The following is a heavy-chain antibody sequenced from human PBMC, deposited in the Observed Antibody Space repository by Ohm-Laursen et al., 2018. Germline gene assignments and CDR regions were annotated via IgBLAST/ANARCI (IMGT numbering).Heavy chain of an antibody. CDR1: GFTFSSYA. CDR2: NSRSGGGT. V-gene: IGHV3-23*01. Sequence: SLRLSCTASGFTFSSYAMSWVRQAPGKGLEWVSANSRSGGGTYCADSVKGRFTISRDNSENTLYLQMNSLRAEDTAVYYCARQRGFFDSWGQGTLVTVSS. J-gene: IGHJ4*02. CDR3: ARQRGFFDS. D-gene: IGHD5-12*01.